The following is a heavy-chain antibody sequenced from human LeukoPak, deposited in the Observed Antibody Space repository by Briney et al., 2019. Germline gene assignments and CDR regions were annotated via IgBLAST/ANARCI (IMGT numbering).Heavy chain of an antibody. CDR1: GGSFSGYY. D-gene: IGHD6-13*01. V-gene: IGHV4-34*01. J-gene: IGHJ5*02. CDR3: ARGYSSSWSNWFDP. CDR2: INHSGST. Sequence: SETLSLTCAVYGGSFSGYYWSWIRQPPGKGLEWIGEINHSGSTNYNPSLKSRVTISVDTSKNQFSLKLSSVTAADTAVYYCARGYSSSWSNWFDPWGQGTLVTVSS.